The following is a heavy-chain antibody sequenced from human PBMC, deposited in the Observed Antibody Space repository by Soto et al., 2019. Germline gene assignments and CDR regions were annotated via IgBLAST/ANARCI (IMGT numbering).Heavy chain of an antibody. CDR2: IYSGGST. CDR3: ARDWSTVTAFRYYYHMDV. D-gene: IGHD4-17*01. Sequence: GGSLRLSCAASGFTVSSNYMSWVRQAPGKGLEWVSVIYSGGSTYYADSVKGRFTISRDNSKNTLYLQMNSLRAEDTAVYYCARDWSTVTAFRYYYHMDVWGKGTTVTVS. V-gene: IGHV3-66*01. J-gene: IGHJ6*03. CDR1: GFTVSSNY.